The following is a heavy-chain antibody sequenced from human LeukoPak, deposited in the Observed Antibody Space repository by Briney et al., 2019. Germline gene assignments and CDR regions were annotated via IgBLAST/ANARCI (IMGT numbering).Heavy chain of an antibody. CDR1: GGSISIYY. CDR3: ARNIQPDY. CDR2: IYYSGST. J-gene: IGHJ4*02. D-gene: IGHD5-18*01. V-gene: IGHV4-59*01. Sequence: ETLSLTCTVSGGSISIYYWSWIRQPPGKGLEWIGYIYYSGSTNYNPSLKSRVTISVDTSKNQFSLKLSSVTAADTAVYYCARNIQPDYWGRGTLVTVSS.